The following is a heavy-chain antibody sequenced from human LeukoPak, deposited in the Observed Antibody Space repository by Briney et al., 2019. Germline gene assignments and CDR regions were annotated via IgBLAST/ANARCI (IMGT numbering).Heavy chain of an antibody. Sequence: SVKVSCKAFGDTVRRYAVGWVRQAPGQGREWIGGIISTYGASTYAQKFQGRVTLTADESANTAYMELRDLRSDDTAVYYCARDRTGYGNYYFDSWGQGTPVTVSS. CDR3: ARDRTGYGNYYFDS. V-gene: IGHV1-69*01. CDR2: IISTYGAS. J-gene: IGHJ4*02. D-gene: IGHD3-16*01. CDR1: GDTVRRYA.